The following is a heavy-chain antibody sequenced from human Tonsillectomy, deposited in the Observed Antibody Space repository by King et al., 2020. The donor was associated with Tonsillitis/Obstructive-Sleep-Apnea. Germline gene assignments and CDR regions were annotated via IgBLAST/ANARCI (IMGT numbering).Heavy chain of an antibody. CDR1: GFTFRNAW. CDR3: TTDSGYSSGWYSYYMGY. CDR2: IKSKTDGGTT. J-gene: IGHJ4*02. Sequence: VQLVESGGGLVKPGGSLRLSCAASGFTFRNAWMSWVRQAPGKGLEWVGRIKSKTDGGTTDYAAPVKGRFTIPRDDSKNTLYLQMNSLKTEDTAVYYCTTDSGYSSGWYSYYMGYWGQGTLVTVSS. V-gene: IGHV3-15*01. D-gene: IGHD6-19*01.